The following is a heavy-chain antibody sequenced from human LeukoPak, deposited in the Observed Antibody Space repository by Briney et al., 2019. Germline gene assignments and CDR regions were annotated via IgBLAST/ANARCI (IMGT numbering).Heavy chain of an antibody. CDR3: ARHASTMIVVVSADAFDI. J-gene: IGHJ3*02. D-gene: IGHD3-22*01. V-gene: IGHV4-39*01. Sequence: SETLSLTCTVSGGSISSSSYYWGWIRQPPGKGLEWIGSIYYSGSTYYNPSLKSRVTISVDTSKNQFSLKLSSATAADTAVYYCARHASTMIVVVSADAFDIWGQGTMVTVSS. CDR1: GGSISSSSYY. CDR2: IYYSGST.